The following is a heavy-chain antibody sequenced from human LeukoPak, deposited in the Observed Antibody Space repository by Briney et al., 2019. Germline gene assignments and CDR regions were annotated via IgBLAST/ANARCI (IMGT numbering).Heavy chain of an antibody. CDR2: ISWNSRDI. J-gene: IGHJ3*02. CDR3: AKTRDDYYAFDI. CDR1: GFTFDDHA. V-gene: IGHV3-9*01. D-gene: IGHD5-12*01. Sequence: PGGSLRLSCAASGFTFDDHAMHWVRQAPGKGLEWVSGISWNSRDIGYVDSVKGRVTISRDNSRNTMYLQMNSLTTEDTAIYYCAKTRDDYYAFDIWGQGTMVTVSS.